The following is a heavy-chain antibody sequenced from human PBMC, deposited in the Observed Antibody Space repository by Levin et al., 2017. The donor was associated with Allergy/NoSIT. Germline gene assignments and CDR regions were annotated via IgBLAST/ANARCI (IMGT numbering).Heavy chain of an antibody. CDR2: INHSGST. V-gene: IGHV4-34*01. D-gene: IGHD3-10*01. Sequence: SQTLSLTCAVYGGSFSGYYWSWIRQPPGKGLEWIGEINHSGSTNYNPSLKSRVTISVDTSKNQFSLKLSSVTAADTAVYYCARGINWGSGSYYNVGDYYYMDVWGKGTTVTVSS. J-gene: IGHJ6*03. CDR3: ARGINWGSGSYYNVGDYYYMDV. CDR1: GGSFSGYY.